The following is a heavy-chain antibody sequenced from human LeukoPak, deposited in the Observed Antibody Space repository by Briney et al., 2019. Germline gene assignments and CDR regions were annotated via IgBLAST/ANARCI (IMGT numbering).Heavy chain of an antibody. CDR1: GGSISSSSYY. Sequence: PSETLSLTCTVSGGSISSSSYYWGWIRQPPGKGLEWIGSIYYSGSTYYNPSLKSRVTISVDTSKNQFSLKLSSVTAADTATYYCARDFYGSGIYFDYWGQGTLVTVSS. CDR3: ARDFYGSGIYFDY. J-gene: IGHJ4*02. D-gene: IGHD3-10*01. V-gene: IGHV4-39*07. CDR2: IYYSGST.